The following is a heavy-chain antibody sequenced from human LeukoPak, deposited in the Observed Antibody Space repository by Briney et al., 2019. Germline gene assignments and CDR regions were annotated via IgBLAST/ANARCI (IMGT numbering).Heavy chain of an antibody. V-gene: IGHV4-34*01. J-gene: IGHJ5*02. CDR2: INHSGST. CDR1: GGSLSGYY. CDR3: ARDGIVVVDRWFDP. D-gene: IGHD2-15*01. Sequence: SDTLSLTCAVYGGSLSGYYWSWIRQPPGKGLEWIGEINHSGSTNYNPSLKSRVTISVDTSKNQFSLKLSSVTAADTAVYYCARDGIVVVDRWFDPWGQGTLVTVSS.